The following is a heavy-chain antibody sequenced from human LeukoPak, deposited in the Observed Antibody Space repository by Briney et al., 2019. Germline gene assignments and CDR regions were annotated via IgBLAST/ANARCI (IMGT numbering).Heavy chain of an antibody. Sequence: DPSETLSLTCTVSGGSISSSSYYWGWIRQPPGKGLEWIGSIYYSGSTYYNPSLKSRVTISVDTSKNQFSLKLSSVTAADTAVYYCARHLRPDRTYSSGGELWGQGTLVTVSS. J-gene: IGHJ4*02. CDR3: ARHLRPDRTYSSGGEL. CDR2: IYYSGST. D-gene: IGHD6-19*01. CDR1: GGSISSSSYY. V-gene: IGHV4-39*01.